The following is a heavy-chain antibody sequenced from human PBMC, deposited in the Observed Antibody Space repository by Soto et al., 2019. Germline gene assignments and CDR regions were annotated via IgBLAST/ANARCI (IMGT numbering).Heavy chain of an antibody. J-gene: IGHJ4*02. CDR3: ARNPPYYYDSSGYFPD. Sequence: QVQLVQSGAEVKKPGSSVKVSCKASGGTFSSYAISWVRQAPGQGLEWMGGIITIFGTANYAQKFQGRVTITADKSTSTDYMELSSLRSEDTAVYYCARNPPYYYDSSGYFPDWGQGTLVTVSS. CDR2: IITIFGTA. D-gene: IGHD3-22*01. V-gene: IGHV1-69*06. CDR1: GGTFSSYA.